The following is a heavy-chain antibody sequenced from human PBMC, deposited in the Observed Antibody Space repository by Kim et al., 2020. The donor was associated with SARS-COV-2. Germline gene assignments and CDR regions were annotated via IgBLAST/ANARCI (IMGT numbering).Heavy chain of an antibody. V-gene: IGHV3-49*03. CDR2: ISSKAYGGTT. CDR1: GFTFGAYA. D-gene: IGHD3-3*01. CDR3: TRDDFWSGYSDY. Sequence: GGSLRLSCTASGFTFGAYAMSWFRQAPGKGLEWVGFISSKAYGGTTEYAASVKGRFTISRDDSKSIAYLQMNSLKTEDTAVYYCTRDDFWSGYSDYWGQGTLVTVSS. J-gene: IGHJ4*02.